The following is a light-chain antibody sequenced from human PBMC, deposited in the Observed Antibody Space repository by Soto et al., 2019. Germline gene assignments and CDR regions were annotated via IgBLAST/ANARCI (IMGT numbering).Light chain of an antibody. V-gene: IGKV3-15*01. CDR2: ASS. J-gene: IGKJ1*01. CDR3: QQYNTYTWT. Sequence: EIVLTQSPATLSVSPGGRATLSCRASQSVSDTLAWYQQKPGRAPRLLIFASSTRATGVPARFSGSGSGTEFTLTISTLQPDDFATYDCQQYNTYTWTFGQGTKVYIK. CDR1: QSVSDT.